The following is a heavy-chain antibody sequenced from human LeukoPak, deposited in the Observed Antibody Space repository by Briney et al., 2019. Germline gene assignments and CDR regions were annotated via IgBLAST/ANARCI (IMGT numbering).Heavy chain of an antibody. D-gene: IGHD3-9*01. Sequence: GASVKVSCKASGGTFSSYAISWVRQAPGQGLEWIGRIIPILGIANYAQKFQGRVTITADKSTSTAYMELSSLRSEDTAVYYCASQSYFDWLSQHAFDIWGQGTMVTVSS. V-gene: IGHV1-69*04. CDR2: IIPILGIA. CDR1: GGTFSSYA. CDR3: ASQSYFDWLSQHAFDI. J-gene: IGHJ3*02.